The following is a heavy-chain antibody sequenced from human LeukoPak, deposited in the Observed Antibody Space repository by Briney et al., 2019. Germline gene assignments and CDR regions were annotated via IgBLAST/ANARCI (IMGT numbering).Heavy chain of an antibody. J-gene: IGHJ6*03. CDR2: IYYSGST. CDR3: ARYSYSSGWYRYYYYMDV. CDR1: GGSFSGYY. Sequence: SETLSLTCAVYGGSFSGYYWSWIRQFPGKGLEFIGYIYYSGSTSYNPSLKSRVSISVDTSKNQFSLKLSSVTAADTAVYYCARYSYSSGWYRYYYYMDVWGKGTTVTVSS. D-gene: IGHD6-19*01. V-gene: IGHV4-59*01.